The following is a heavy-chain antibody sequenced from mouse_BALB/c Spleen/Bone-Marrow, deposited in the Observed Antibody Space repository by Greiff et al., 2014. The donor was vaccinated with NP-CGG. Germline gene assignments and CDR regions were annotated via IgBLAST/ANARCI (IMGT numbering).Heavy chain of an antibody. CDR3: ARYYYGSSYFDY. J-gene: IGHJ2*01. Sequence: VQLQQSGAELVKPGASVKLSCTASGFNIKDTYMHWVKQRPEQGLEWIGRIDPANGNTKYDPKFQGKATTTADTSSNTAYLQLSSLTSEDTAVYYGARYYYGSSYFDYWGQGTTLTASS. D-gene: IGHD1-1*01. CDR1: GFNIKDTY. V-gene: IGHV14-3*02. CDR2: IDPANGNT.